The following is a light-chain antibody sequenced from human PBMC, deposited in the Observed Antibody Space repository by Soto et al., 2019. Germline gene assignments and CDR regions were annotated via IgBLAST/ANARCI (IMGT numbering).Light chain of an antibody. CDR2: GAS. CDR3: QQYNDGPPA. V-gene: IGKV3-15*01. J-gene: IGKJ4*01. CDR1: QSVSSK. Sequence: EKVMTQSPATLSLSPGERASLSCRASQSVSSKLVWYQQKPGQAPRFLIYGASTRSTGIPARFRGSGSGTDFTLTIDSLQSEDFAVYYCQQYNDGPPAFGGGTKVEIK.